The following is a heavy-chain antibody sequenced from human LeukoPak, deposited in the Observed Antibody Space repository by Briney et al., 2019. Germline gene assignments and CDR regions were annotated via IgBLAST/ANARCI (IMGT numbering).Heavy chain of an antibody. V-gene: IGHV1-2*02. D-gene: IGHD2-2*01. Sequence: ASVKVSCKASGYAFTGYYMHWVRQAPGQGLEWMGWINPNSGGTNYAQKFQGRVTMTRDTSISTAYMELSRLRSDDTAVYYCAGQGYCSSTSCYYYYYMDVWGKGTTDTVSS. CDR3: AGQGYCSSTSCYYYYYMDV. CDR2: INPNSGGT. CDR1: GYAFTGYY. J-gene: IGHJ6*03.